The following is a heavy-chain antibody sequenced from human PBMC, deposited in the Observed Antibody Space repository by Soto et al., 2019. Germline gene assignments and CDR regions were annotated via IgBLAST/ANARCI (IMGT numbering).Heavy chain of an antibody. Sequence: QVQLQESGPGLVKPSLTLSLTCTVSGGSISSGGYYWSWIRQHPAKGLEWIGFIYYSGSTYYNPSLKSRITISVDTSKTQFSLKLSSVTAADTAVYYCARLRGCGGGGCYNIDYWGQGTLVTVSS. CDR2: IYYSGST. J-gene: IGHJ4*02. CDR1: GGSISSGGYY. V-gene: IGHV4-31*03. D-gene: IGHD2-15*01. CDR3: ARLRGCGGGGCYNIDY.